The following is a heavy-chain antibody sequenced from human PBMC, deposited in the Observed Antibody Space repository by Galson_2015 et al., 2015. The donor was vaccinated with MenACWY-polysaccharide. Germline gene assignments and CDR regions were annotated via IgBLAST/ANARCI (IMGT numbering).Heavy chain of an antibody. J-gene: IGHJ4*02. CDR2: ISGSGNSA. Sequence: SLRLSCAASGFTFRSYPMNWVRQTPGKGLEWVSGISGSGNSAFYADSVRGQFTISRDNSKNTLYLQMNSLRADDTALYYCAKSGGDGVTFFATVPPAPESGGQGPLVTVSS. D-gene: IGHD2-21*01. V-gene: IGHV3-23*01. CDR3: AKSGGDGVTFFATVPPAPES. CDR1: GFTFRSYP.